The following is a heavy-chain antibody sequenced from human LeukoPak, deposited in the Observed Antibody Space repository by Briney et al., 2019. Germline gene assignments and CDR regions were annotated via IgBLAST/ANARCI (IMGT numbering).Heavy chain of an antibody. Sequence: GSVKVSCRGSGYTFTSYDINWVRQAPGKGVEGMGWMNPNRGNTVYAQKFQVRLTLARNPSISTAYIELSSLRSHDTAVYYCARGAGVGATLHYWGQGTLVTVSS. V-gene: IGHV1-8*01. CDR1: GYTFTSYD. CDR3: ARGAGVGATLHY. CDR2: MNPNRGNT. D-gene: IGHD1-26*01. J-gene: IGHJ4*02.